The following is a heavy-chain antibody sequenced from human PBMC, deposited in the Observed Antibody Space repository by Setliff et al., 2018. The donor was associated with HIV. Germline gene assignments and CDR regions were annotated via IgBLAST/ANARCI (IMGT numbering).Heavy chain of an antibody. Sequence: SETLSLTCTVSGGSVNSATYYWSWIRQHPGKGLEWIGYIDYSGCAFYNPSLKSRITISVDTSKNQFSLRMKSVTAADTAMYYCAREGKTAMVTKYFDYWGQGTMVTV. J-gene: IGHJ4*02. V-gene: IGHV4-31*03. D-gene: IGHD5-18*01. CDR1: GGSVNSATYY. CDR3: AREGKTAMVTKYFDY. CDR2: IDYSGCA.